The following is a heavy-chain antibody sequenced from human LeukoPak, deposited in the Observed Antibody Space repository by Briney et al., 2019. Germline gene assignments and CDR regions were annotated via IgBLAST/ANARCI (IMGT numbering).Heavy chain of an antibody. Sequence: PSETLSLTCTVSGGSISSSSYYWGWIRQPPGKGLEWIGSIYYSGSTYYNPSLKSRFTISVYTSKNQFSLKLSSVTAADTAVYYCAKLYYDFWSGYVWFDPWGQGTLVTVSS. CDR3: AKLYYDFWSGYVWFDP. V-gene: IGHV4-39*01. D-gene: IGHD3-3*01. CDR2: IYYSGST. J-gene: IGHJ5*02. CDR1: GGSISSSSYY.